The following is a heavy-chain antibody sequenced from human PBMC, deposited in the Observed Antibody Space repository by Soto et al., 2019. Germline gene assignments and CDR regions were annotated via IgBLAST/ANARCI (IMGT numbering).Heavy chain of an antibody. V-gene: IGHV4-59*01. CDR1: GGSISSYY. Sequence: SETLSLTXTVSGGSISSYYWSWIRQPPGKGLEWIGYIYYSGSTNYNPSLKSRVTISVDTSKNQFSLKLSSVTAADTAVYYCARLLDYGDPFDYWGQGTLVTVSS. CDR3: ARLLDYGDPFDY. J-gene: IGHJ4*02. D-gene: IGHD4-17*01. CDR2: IYYSGST.